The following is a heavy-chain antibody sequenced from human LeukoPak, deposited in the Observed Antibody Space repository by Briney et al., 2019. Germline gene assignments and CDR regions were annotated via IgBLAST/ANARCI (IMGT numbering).Heavy chain of an antibody. V-gene: IGHV3-30*04. D-gene: IGHD2-2*01. CDR2: ISYDGSNK. CDR1: GFTFSSYA. J-gene: IGHJ6*02. CDR3: ARQAYGYCSSTSCYVYSAYGMDV. Sequence: GRSLRLSCAASGFTFSSYAMHWVRQAPGKGLEWVAVISYDGSNKYYADSVKGRFTISRDNSKNTLYLQMNSLRAEDTAVYYCARQAYGYCSSTSCYVYSAYGMDVWGQGTTVTVSS.